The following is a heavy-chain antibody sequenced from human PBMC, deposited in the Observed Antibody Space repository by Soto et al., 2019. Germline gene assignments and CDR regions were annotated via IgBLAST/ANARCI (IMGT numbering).Heavy chain of an antibody. CDR2: INAGNGNT. CDR3: ARGGSSSWYGS. D-gene: IGHD6-13*01. J-gene: IGHJ4*02. CDR1: GYTFTSYA. V-gene: IGHV1-3*01. Sequence: QVQLVQSGAEVKKPGASVKVSCKASGYTFTSYAMRWVRQAPGQRLEWMGWINAGNGNTKYSQKFQGRVTITRDTSASTAYMELSSLRSEVTAVYYCARGGSSSWYGSWGQGTLVTVSS.